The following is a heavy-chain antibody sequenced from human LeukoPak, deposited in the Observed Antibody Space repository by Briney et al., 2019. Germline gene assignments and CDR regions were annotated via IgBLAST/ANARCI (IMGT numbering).Heavy chain of an antibody. CDR1: GFTFSSYD. D-gene: IGHD3-10*01. Sequence: QSGGSLRLSCAASGFTFSSYDMHWVRQATGKGLEWVSAIGTAGDTYYPGPVKGRFTISRENAKNSLYLQMNSLRAGDTAVYYCARGGRFGTGLDAFDIWGQGTMVTVSS. CDR2: IGTAGDT. J-gene: IGHJ3*02. V-gene: IGHV3-13*01. CDR3: ARGGRFGTGLDAFDI.